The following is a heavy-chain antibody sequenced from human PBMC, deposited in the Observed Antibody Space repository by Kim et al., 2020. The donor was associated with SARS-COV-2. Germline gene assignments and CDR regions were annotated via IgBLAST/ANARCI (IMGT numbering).Heavy chain of an antibody. D-gene: IGHD3-9*01. CDR3: TTDEPFDWLPPNWFDP. Sequence: PVKGRFTISRDDSKNTLYLQMNSLKTEYTAVYYCTTDEPFDWLPPNWFDPWGQGTLVTVSP. J-gene: IGHJ5*02. V-gene: IGHV3-15*01.